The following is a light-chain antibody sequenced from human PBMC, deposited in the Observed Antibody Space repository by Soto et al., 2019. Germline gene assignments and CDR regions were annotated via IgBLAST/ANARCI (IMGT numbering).Light chain of an antibody. J-gene: IGLJ2*01. Sequence: QSALTQPPSVSGSPGQSVTISCTGTSSDVGNYNRVSWYQQPPGTAPKVIIYEVSNRPSGVPDRFSGSKSGNTASLTISGLQAEDEADYFCSSYTTSSTLVFGGGTQLTVL. CDR1: SSDVGNYNR. V-gene: IGLV2-18*02. CDR2: EVS. CDR3: SSYTTSSTLV.